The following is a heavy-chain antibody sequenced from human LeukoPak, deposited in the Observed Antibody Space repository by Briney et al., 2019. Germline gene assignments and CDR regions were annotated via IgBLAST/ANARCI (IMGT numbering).Heavy chain of an antibody. CDR3: AREAPITVVRGVMNY. CDR1: GYTFTGYY. CDR2: INPNSGGT. D-gene: IGHD3-10*01. J-gene: IGHJ4*02. Sequence: ASVKVSCKASGYTFTGYYMHWVRQAPGQGLEWMGWINPNSGGTNYAQKFQGRVTMTRDTSISTAYMELSRLRSDDTAVYYCAREAPITVVRGVMNYWGQGTLVTVSS. V-gene: IGHV1-2*02.